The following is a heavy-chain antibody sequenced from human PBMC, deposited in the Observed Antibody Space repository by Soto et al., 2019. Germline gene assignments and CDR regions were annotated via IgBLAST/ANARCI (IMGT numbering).Heavy chain of an antibody. D-gene: IGHD1-20*01. CDR2: INAGSGNT. V-gene: IGHV1-3*01. CDR3: ARGLYNPSDY. J-gene: IGHJ4*01. Sequence: ASVKVSCKASGYTFTSYAMHWVRQAPGQRLEWMGWINAGSGNTKYSQKFQGRVTITTDTSASTAYMELSSLRSEDTAVYYCARGLYNPSDYWGQGTLVTVSS. CDR1: GYTFTSYA.